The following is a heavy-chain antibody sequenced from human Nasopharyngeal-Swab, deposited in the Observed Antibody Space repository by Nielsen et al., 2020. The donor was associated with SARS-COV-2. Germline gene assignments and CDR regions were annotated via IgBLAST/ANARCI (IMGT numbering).Heavy chain of an antibody. CDR2: ISATGTT. J-gene: IGHJ4*02. CDR1: GDSMSRFW. V-gene: IGHV4-4*08. CDR3: ATDLDHFGGENRFDS. Sequence: SETLSLTCIVSGDSMSRFWWSWIRQAPGKGLEWVGYISATGTTTYNPSLKSRATIFIDSSRRQFSLRLSSVTAADTAVYYCATDLDHFGGENRFDSWGQGTLVTVS. D-gene: IGHD4-23*01.